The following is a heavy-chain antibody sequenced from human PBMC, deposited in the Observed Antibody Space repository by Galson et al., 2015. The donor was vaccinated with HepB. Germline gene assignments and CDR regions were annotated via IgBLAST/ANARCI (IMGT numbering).Heavy chain of an antibody. Sequence: SVKVSCKASGYTFTRYGISWVRQAPGQGLEWIGWISAYNGNTNYAQKLQGRVTMTTDTSTSTAYMELRSLRSDDAAVYYCAREAYYDILTGYYRGAVDYWGQGTLVTVSS. CDR3: AREAYYDILTGYYRGAVDY. CDR2: ISAYNGNT. CDR1: GYTFTRYG. J-gene: IGHJ4*02. D-gene: IGHD3-9*01. V-gene: IGHV1-18*01.